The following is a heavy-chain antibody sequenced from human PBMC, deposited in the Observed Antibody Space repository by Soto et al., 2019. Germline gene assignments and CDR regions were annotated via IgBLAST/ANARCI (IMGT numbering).Heavy chain of an antibody. CDR2: MNPNSGNT. Sequence: GASVKVSCKASGYTFTSYDINWVRQATGQGLEWMGWMNPNSGNTGYAQKFQGRVTMTRNTSISTAYMELSSLRSEDTAVYYCARSKVTTSGGYYYYGMDVWGQGTTVTVSS. J-gene: IGHJ6*02. CDR1: GYTFTSYD. CDR3: ARSKVTTSGGYYYYGMDV. D-gene: IGHD4-4*01. V-gene: IGHV1-8*01.